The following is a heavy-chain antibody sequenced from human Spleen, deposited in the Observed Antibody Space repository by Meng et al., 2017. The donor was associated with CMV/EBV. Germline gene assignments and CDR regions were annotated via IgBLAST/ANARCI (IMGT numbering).Heavy chain of an antibody. Sequence: GGSLRLSCAASGFTFRSYAMSWVRQAPGKGLEWVSTIGGSGNDTYYADSVKGRSTISRDNSKNTLFLQMNSLRAEDTAVYYCARPVVPAAIFPGMDVWGQGTTVTVSS. CDR3: ARPVVPAAIFPGMDV. CDR1: GFTFRSYA. D-gene: IGHD2-2*01. V-gene: IGHV3-23*01. CDR2: IGGSGNDT. J-gene: IGHJ6*02.